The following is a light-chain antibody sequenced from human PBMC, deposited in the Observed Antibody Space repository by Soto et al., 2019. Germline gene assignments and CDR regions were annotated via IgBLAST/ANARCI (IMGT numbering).Light chain of an antibody. V-gene: IGLV2-14*01. CDR1: SSDVGGYNY. Sequence: QSVLTQPASVSGSPGQSITISCTGTSSDVGGYNYVSWYQQHPGKAPKLMIYEVSNRPSGVSNRFSGSKSGNTASLTISGLQAEDEADYYCSYTSSRNLVFGGGTQLTVL. CDR3: SYTSSRNLV. J-gene: IGLJ2*01. CDR2: EVS.